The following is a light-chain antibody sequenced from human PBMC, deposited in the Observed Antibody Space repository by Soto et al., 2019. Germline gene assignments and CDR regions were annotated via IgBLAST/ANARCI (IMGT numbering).Light chain of an antibody. CDR1: QSVSSY. CDR2: DAA. Sequence: EIVLTQSPATLSLSPGERATLSCRASQSVSSYLAWYQQKPGQAPRLLIYDAANRATGIPARFSGSGSGTDFTLPISSLEPEDCAGYYGQQRSNLPSTFGGGTKVEIK. J-gene: IGKJ4*01. CDR3: QQRSNLPST. V-gene: IGKV3-11*01.